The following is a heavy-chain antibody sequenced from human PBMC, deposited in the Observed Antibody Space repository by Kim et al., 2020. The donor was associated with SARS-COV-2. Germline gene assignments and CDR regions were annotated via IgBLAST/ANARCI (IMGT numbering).Heavy chain of an antibody. CDR2: IIPIFGTA. Sequence: SVKVSCKASGGTFSSYAISWVRQAPGQGLEWMGGIIPIFGTANYAQKFQGRVTITADESTSTAYMELSSLRSEDTAVYYCARDRPPGCSGGSCQFDPWGQGTLVTVSS. CDR1: GGTFSSYA. V-gene: IGHV1-69*13. D-gene: IGHD2-15*01. J-gene: IGHJ5*02. CDR3: ARDRPPGCSGGSCQFDP.